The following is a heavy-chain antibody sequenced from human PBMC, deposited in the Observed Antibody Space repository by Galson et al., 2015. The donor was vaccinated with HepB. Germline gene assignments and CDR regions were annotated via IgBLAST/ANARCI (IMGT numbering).Heavy chain of an antibody. D-gene: IGHD1-14*01. Sequence: SLRLSCAASGFTFSDYSMNWVRQAPGKGLEWISYISSGSSTIYYADSVKGRFTISRDNAKSSLYLQMNSLRAGDAAVYYCARQARINWFDPWGQGTLVTVSS. CDR2: ISSGSSTI. J-gene: IGHJ5*02. V-gene: IGHV3-48*04. CDR3: ARQARINWFDP. CDR1: GFTFSDYS.